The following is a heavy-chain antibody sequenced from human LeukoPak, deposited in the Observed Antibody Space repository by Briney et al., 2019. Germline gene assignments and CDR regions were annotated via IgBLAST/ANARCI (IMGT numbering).Heavy chain of an antibody. CDR1: GYTFTGYY. CDR2: INPNSGGT. V-gene: IGHV1-2*02. CDR3: ARSEYYYDSSGYYYSFDY. J-gene: IGHJ4*02. D-gene: IGHD3-22*01. Sequence: ASVKVSCKASGYTFTGYYMHWVRQAPGQGLEWMGWINPNSGGTNYAQKFQGRVTMTRDTSISTAYMGLSRLRSDDTAVYYCARSEYYYDSSGYYYSFDYWGQGTLVTVSS.